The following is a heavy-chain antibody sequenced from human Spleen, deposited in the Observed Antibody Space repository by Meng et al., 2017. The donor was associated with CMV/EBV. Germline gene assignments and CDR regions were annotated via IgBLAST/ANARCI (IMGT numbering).Heavy chain of an antibody. D-gene: IGHD3-9*01. V-gene: IGHV3-23*01. CDR3: AKDSTSDWFTSDYYGMDV. J-gene: IGHJ6*02. Sequence: GESLKISCAASGFTFSSYSMNWVRQAPGKGLEWVSSITWSGGTTYADSVKGRLTTSRDNSKNTLYLQMNSLRAEDTAIYFCAKDSTSDWFTSDYYGMDVWGQGTTVTVSS. CDR2: ITWSGGTT. CDR1: GFTFSSYS.